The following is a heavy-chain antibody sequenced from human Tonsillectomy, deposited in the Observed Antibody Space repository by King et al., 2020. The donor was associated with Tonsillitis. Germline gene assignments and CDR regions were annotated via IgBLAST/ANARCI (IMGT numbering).Heavy chain of an antibody. V-gene: IGHV3-30*04. J-gene: IGHJ4*02. CDR1: GFSFSSYA. Sequence: VQLVESGGGVVQPGRSLRLSCAASGFSFSSYAMHWVRQAPGKGLEWVAFISYDGNIKYYADSVKGRFTISRDNSKHTLYMQMNSLRDEDTAVYYCARDAPVYCSGASCYYFYHWGQGTLVTVSS. CDR2: ISYDGNIK. D-gene: IGHD2-15*01. CDR3: ARDAPVYCSGASCYYFYH.